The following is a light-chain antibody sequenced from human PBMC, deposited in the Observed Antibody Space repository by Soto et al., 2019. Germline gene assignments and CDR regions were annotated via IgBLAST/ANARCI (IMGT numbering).Light chain of an antibody. Sequence: DIQMTQSPSSLSASVGDRVTITCRASQSIGTKLSWYQQKPGKAPKLLIHAASSLQSGVPSRFSGSGSGTDFTLTISRLEPEDFAVYYCQQRSNWPPITFGPGTKVDLK. J-gene: IGKJ3*01. V-gene: IGKV1-39*01. CDR2: AAS. CDR1: QSIGTK. CDR3: QQRSNWPPIT.